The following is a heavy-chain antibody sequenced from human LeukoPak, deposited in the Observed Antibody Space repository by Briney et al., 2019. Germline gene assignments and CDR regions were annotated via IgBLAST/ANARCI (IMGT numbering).Heavy chain of an antibody. CDR3: AREFNTVGNFDY. D-gene: IGHD3-10*01. Sequence: GGSLRLSCVASGFNFSRFSMRWVRQAPGKGLEWVASIYITGDYIYYADSVKGRFTISRDDARNSVYLQMNSLRVEDTAMYYCAREFNTVGNFDYWGQGNLVTVSS. V-gene: IGHV3-21*01. J-gene: IGHJ4*02. CDR2: IYITGDYI. CDR1: GFNFSRFS.